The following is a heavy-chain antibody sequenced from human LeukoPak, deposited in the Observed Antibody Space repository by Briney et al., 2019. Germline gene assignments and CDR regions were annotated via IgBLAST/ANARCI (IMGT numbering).Heavy chain of an antibody. V-gene: IGHV3-11*01. CDR3: AKDRGIISDY. CDR1: GFTFSDYY. CDR2: ISSSGSNI. J-gene: IGHJ4*02. Sequence: GGSLRLSCAASGFTFSDYYMSWIRQAPGKGLEWLSYISSSGSNIYYADSVKGRFTISRDNSKNTLYLQMNSLRAEDTAAYYCAKDRGIISDYWGQGTLVTVSS. D-gene: IGHD3-10*01.